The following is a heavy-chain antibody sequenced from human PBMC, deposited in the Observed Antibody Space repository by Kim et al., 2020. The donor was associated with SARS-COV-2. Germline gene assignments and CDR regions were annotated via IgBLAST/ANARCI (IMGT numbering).Heavy chain of an antibody. CDR2: ISYDGSNK. V-gene: IGHV3-30*18. CDR3: AKVMDYYGSGSLYYYYYGMDV. J-gene: IGHJ6*02. D-gene: IGHD3-10*01. Sequence: GGSLRLSCAASGFTFSSYGMHWVRQAPGKGLEWVAVISYDGSNKYYADSVKGRFTISRDNSKNTLYLQMNSLRAEDTAVYYCAKVMDYYGSGSLYYYYYGMDVWGQGTTVTVSS. CDR1: GFTFSSYG.